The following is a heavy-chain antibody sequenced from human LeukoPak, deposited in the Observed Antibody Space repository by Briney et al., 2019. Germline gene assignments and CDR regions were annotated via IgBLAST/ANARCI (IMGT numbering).Heavy chain of an antibody. CDR1: GGSFSGYY. D-gene: IGHD3-3*01. J-gene: IGHJ5*02. CDR2: INHSGST. V-gene: IGHV4-34*01. Sequence: KPSETLSLTCAVYGGSFSGYYWSWIRQPPGKGLEWIGEINHSGSTNYNPSLNSRVTISVDTAKNQFSLKLGSVTAADTAVYYCARRSFPYYDFWSGWYNWFDPWGQGTLVTVSS. CDR3: ARRSFPYYDFWSGWYNWFDP.